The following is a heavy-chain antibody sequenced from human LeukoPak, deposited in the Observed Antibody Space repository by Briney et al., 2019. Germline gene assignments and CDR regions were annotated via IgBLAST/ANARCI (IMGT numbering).Heavy chain of an antibody. J-gene: IGHJ4*02. CDR1: GFTFSSYG. D-gene: IGHD2-15*01. CDR3: AKSGLNRFDY. Sequence: GGSLRLSCAASGFTFSSYGMHWVRQVPGKGLEWVSVIYSGGSTYYADSVKGRFTISRDNSKNTLYLQMNSLRAEDTAVYYCAKSGLNRFDYWGQGTLVTVSS. CDR2: IYSGGST. V-gene: IGHV3-NL1*01.